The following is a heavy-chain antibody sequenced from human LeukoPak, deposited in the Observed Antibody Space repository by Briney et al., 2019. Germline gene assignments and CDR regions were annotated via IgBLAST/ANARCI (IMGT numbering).Heavy chain of an antibody. CDR3: ARAGLRYFDWLPRGDYYYYYMDV. CDR2: IIPIFGTA. J-gene: IGHJ6*03. V-gene: IGHV1-69*13. D-gene: IGHD3-9*01. Sequence: ASVKVSCKASGGTFSSYAISWVRQAPGQGLEWMGGIIPIFGTANYAQKFQGRVTITADESTSTAYMELSSLRSEDTAVYYCARAGLRYFDWLPRGDYYYYYMDVWGKGTTVTISS. CDR1: GGTFSSYA.